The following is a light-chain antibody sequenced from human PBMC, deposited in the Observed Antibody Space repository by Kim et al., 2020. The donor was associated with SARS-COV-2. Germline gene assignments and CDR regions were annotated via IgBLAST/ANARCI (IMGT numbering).Light chain of an antibody. Sequence: GKTVTISCTRSSGNIASNFVQWYQQRPGSAPTTVIYEDNQRPSGVPDRFSGSIDSSFNSASLTISGLKTEDEADYYCQSYDSSNWVFGGGTQLTVL. CDR3: QSYDSSNWV. V-gene: IGLV6-57*03. CDR1: SGNIASNF. CDR2: EDN. J-gene: IGLJ3*02.